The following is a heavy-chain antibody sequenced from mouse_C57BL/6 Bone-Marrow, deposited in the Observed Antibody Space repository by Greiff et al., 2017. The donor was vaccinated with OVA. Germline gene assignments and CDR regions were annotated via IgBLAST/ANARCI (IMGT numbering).Heavy chain of an antibody. CDR1: GYSFTGYY. CDR3: ARGGLYSLDY. Sequence: VQLQQSGPELVKPGASVKISCKASGYSFTGYYMHWVKQSPEKSLEWIGEINPSTGGTSYNQKFKGKATLTVDKSSSTAYMQLKSLTSEDSAVEYGARGGLYSLDYGGQGTTLTASS. V-gene: IGHV1-43*01. CDR2: INPSTGGT. J-gene: IGHJ2*01.